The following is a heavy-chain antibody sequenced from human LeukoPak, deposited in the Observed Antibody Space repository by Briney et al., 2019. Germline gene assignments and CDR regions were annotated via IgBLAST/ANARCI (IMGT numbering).Heavy chain of an antibody. CDR1: GFTFSSYS. V-gene: IGHV3-21*04. D-gene: IGHD2-8*02. CDR3: ATYRQVLLPFES. Sequence: PGGSLRLSCAASGFTFSSYSMNWVRQAPGKGLEWVSSISSSSSYTYYADSVKGRFTISRDNSKSTLSLQMNSLRAEDTAIYYCATYRQVLLPFESWGQGTLVTVSS. CDR2: ISSSSSYT. J-gene: IGHJ4*02.